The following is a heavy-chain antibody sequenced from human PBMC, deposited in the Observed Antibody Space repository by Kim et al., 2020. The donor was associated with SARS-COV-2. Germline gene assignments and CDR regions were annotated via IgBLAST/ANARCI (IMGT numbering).Heavy chain of an antibody. Sequence: SVKGRFTISTDNSKNTLYLQMNSRRAEDTAVYYCARERPGIVVVAATPGYWGQGTLVTVSS. V-gene: IGHV3-30*01. D-gene: IGHD2-15*01. CDR3: ARERPGIVVVAATPGY. J-gene: IGHJ4*02.